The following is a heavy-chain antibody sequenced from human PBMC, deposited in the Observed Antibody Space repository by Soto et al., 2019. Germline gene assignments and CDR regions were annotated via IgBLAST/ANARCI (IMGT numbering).Heavy chain of an antibody. CDR3: ARPAADCSSTSCYNYYYGMDV. D-gene: IGHD2-2*02. V-gene: IGHV5-51*01. CDR1: GYSFTSYW. J-gene: IGHJ6*02. Sequence: PGESLKISGKGSGYSFTSYWIGWVRQMPGKGLEWMGIIYPGDSDTRYSPSFQGQVTISADKSISTAYLQWSSLKASDTAMYYCARPAADCSSTSCYNYYYGMDVWGQGTTVTVSS. CDR2: IYPGDSDT.